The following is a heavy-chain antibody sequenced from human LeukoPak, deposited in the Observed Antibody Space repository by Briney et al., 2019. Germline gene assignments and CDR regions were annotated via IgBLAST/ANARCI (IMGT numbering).Heavy chain of an antibody. J-gene: IGHJ4*02. CDR1: GGTFSSYA. D-gene: IGHD5-12*01. Sequence: SVTVSCTASGGTFSSYAISWVRQAPGQGLEWMGGIIPIFGTANYAQKFQGRVTITADESTSTVYMELSSLRSEDTAVYYCARYSGYDFQHFDYWGQGTLVTVSS. V-gene: IGHV1-69*13. CDR2: IIPIFGTA. CDR3: ARYSGYDFQHFDY.